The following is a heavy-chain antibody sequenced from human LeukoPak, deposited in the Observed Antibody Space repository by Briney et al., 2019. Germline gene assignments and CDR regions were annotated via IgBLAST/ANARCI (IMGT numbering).Heavy chain of an antibody. J-gene: IGHJ4*02. D-gene: IGHD6-19*01. CDR2: IYYSGST. Sequence: SETLSLTCAVYGGSISSYYWSWIRQPPGKGLEWIGYIYYSGSTNYNPSLKSRVTISVDTSKNQFSLKLSSVTAADTAVYYCATSDSSGWYDFDYWGQGTLVTVSS. V-gene: IGHV4-59*01. CDR1: GGSISSYY. CDR3: ATSDSSGWYDFDY.